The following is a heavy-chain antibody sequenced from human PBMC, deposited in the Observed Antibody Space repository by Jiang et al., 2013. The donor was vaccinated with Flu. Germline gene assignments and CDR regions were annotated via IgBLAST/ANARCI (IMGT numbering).Heavy chain of an antibody. Sequence: VQLVESGGGLVQPGGSLRLSCAASGFTVNNNYMTWVRQVPGKGLEWVSIIYSDDRTYYADSVKGRFTISRDNSKNTLFLQMNSLRVEDTAVYYCARDRRISNPYYDYYYGMDVVGHGTTVTVSS. CDR2: IYSDDRT. CDR1: GFTVNNNY. V-gene: IGHV3-66*01. D-gene: IGHD4-11*01. J-gene: IGHJ6*02. CDR3: ARDRRISNPYYDYYYGMDV.